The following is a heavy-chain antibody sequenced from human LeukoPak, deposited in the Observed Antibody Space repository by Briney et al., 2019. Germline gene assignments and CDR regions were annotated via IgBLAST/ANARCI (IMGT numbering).Heavy chain of an antibody. J-gene: IGHJ4*02. CDR3: ARGSGYSSGWRIDY. Sequence: SETLSLTCTVSGGSFSTYYWSWIRQPPGKGLEWIGFIYYSGSTNYNPSLKSRVTISVDTSKNQFSLKLSSVTAADTAVYYCARGSGYSSGWRIDYWGQGTLVTVSS. V-gene: IGHV4-59*01. CDR2: IYYSGST. D-gene: IGHD6-19*01. CDR1: GGSFSTYY.